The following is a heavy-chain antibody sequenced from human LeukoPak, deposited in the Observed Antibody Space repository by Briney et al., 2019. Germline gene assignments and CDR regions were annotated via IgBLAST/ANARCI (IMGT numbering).Heavy chain of an antibody. V-gene: IGHV4-39*07. D-gene: IGHD3-22*01. CDR2: IYYSGTT. J-gene: IGHJ4*02. Sequence: PSETLSLTCTVSGGSISSTSYFWSWIRQPPGKGLEWIGRIYYSGTTYYNPSLKSRITISVDTSKNQFSLKLSSVTAADTAVYYCASEHHPLDYYDSSGYYLDYWGQGTLVTVSS. CDR1: GGSISSTSYF. CDR3: ASEHHPLDYYDSSGYYLDY.